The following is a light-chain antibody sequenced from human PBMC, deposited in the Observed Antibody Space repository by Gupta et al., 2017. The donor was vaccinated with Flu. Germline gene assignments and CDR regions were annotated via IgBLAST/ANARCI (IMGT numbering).Light chain of an antibody. CDR1: SSDVGGYDY. CDR2: DVT. CDR3: SAYRRNTRDVI. J-gene: IGLJ2*01. Sequence: QSALTQPASVSGSPGQSITISCTGTSSDVGGYDYVSWYQQHPGKAPKLMIYDVTKRPSGVSNRFSGSKSGNTASLTISGLQAEDEANYYCSAYRRNTRDVIFGGGTKLTVL. V-gene: IGLV2-14*03.